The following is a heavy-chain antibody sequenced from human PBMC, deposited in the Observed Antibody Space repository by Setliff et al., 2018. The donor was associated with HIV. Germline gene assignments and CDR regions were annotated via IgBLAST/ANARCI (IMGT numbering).Heavy chain of an antibody. D-gene: IGHD6-19*01. J-gene: IGHJ3*02. Sequence: LRLSCAASGFSFSSYWMHWVRQVPGKGLVWVSAVNSDGSRTTYADSVKGRFTISRDNAKNMLYLQMNTVRAEDTAVYYCARPMEIGRHPVAGLRDAFDIWGQGTMVTVSS. V-gene: IGHV3-74*03. CDR2: VNSDGSRT. CDR3: ARPMEIGRHPVAGLRDAFDI. CDR1: GFSFSSYW.